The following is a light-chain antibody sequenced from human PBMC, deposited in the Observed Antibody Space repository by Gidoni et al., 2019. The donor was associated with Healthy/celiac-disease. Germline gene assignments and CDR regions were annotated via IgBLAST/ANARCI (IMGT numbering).Light chain of an antibody. Sequence: QSALPQPASVSGSPGQSITISCTGTSSDVGGYNYVSWYQQHPGKAPKLMIYDVSNRPSGVSNRFSGSKSVNTASLTISGLQAEDEADYYCSSYTSSSTLAVFGGGTKLTVL. CDR3: SSYTSSSTLAV. CDR2: DVS. J-gene: IGLJ2*01. V-gene: IGLV2-14*01. CDR1: SSDVGGYNY.